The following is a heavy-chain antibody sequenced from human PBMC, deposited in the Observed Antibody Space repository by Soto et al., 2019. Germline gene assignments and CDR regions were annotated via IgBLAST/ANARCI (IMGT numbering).Heavy chain of an antibody. V-gene: IGHV4-34*01. D-gene: IGHD1-26*01. J-gene: IGHJ4*02. Sequence: QVQLQQWGAGLLKPSETLSLTCAVYGGSFSGYYWTWIRQPPGMGLEWIGEINHSGSTNYNPSLKSRVAISVDTFKNQFSLKLSSVTAADTAVYYCARGRNLGGTYLDYWGQGTLVTVSS. CDR2: INHSGST. CDR3: ARGRNLGGTYLDY. CDR1: GGSFSGYY.